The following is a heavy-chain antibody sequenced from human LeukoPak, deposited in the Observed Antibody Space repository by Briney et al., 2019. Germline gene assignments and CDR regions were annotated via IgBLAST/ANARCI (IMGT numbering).Heavy chain of an antibody. CDR3: ARGEAGTAMPYLGH. J-gene: IGHJ4*02. D-gene: IGHD5-18*01. V-gene: IGHV4-34*01. CDR1: GGSISGYY. Sequence: SETLSLTCAVYGGSISGYYWSWIRQPPGMGLEWIGEINQSGSTNYNPSLKNRFTISADTSKSRFSLKLSSVTAADTAVYYCARGEAGTAMPYLGHWGQGTLVSVSS. CDR2: INQSGST.